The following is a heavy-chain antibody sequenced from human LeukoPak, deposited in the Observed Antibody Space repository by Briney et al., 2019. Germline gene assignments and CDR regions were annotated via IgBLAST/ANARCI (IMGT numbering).Heavy chain of an antibody. J-gene: IGHJ4*02. Sequence: ASLKVSCKASGYTFTHYYIHWVRQAPGQGLEWMGWINPNSGGTNYAQKFQGRVTMTRDTSISTAYMELNSLRSDDTAVYYCARALPMFRGLTSWDYWGQGTLVIVSS. CDR1: GYTFTHYY. V-gene: IGHV1-2*02. CDR3: ARALPMFRGLTSWDY. CDR2: INPNSGGT. D-gene: IGHD3-10*01.